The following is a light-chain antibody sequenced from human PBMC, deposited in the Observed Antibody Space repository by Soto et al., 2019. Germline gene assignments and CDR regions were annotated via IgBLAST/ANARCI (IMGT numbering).Light chain of an antibody. J-gene: IGKJ3*01. Sequence: EIVLTQSPGTLSLFPGETATLSCRASQSVSSAYLGWYQQKPGQAPMLLVFGASSRATGIPDRFSGSGSGTDFTLTISRLEPEDFAVYYCQQYSSSVTFGPGTKVDIK. CDR3: QQYSSSVT. CDR2: GAS. V-gene: IGKV3-20*01. CDR1: QSVSSAY.